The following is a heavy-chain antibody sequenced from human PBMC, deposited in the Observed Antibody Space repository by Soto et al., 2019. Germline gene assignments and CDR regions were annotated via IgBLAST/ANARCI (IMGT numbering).Heavy chain of an antibody. CDR1: GFTFSSHS. CDR3: ARAIRGFSYVVDY. D-gene: IGHD5-18*01. J-gene: IGHJ4*02. Sequence: GGSLRLSCAASGFTFSSHSINWVRQAPGKGLEWVSYISGSGATKYYADSVKGRFTISRDNARNSLYLQMSSLSDEDTAVYYCARAIRGFSYVVDYWGQRTLVTVSS. CDR2: ISGSGATK. V-gene: IGHV3-48*02.